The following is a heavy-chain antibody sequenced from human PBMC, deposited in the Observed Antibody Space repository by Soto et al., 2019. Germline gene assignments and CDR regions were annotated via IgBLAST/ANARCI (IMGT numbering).Heavy chain of an antibody. D-gene: IGHD3-22*01. CDR1: GYTFTSYG. CDR2: ISAYNGNT. V-gene: IGHV1-18*04. CDR3: ARVGDDSSGYYYHAYYYGMDV. Sequence: GASVKVSCKASGYTFTSYGISWVRQAPGQGLEWMGWISAYNGNTNYAQKLQGRVTMTTDTSTSAADMELRSLRSDDTAVYYCARVGDDSSGYYYHAYYYGMDVWGQGTTVTVSS. J-gene: IGHJ6*02.